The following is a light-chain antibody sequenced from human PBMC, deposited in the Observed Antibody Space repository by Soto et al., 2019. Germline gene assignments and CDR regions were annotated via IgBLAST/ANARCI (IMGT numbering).Light chain of an antibody. CDR2: EAS. J-gene: IGKJ1*01. CDR3: QKSNDAPRT. Sequence: QMTQSPSSLSASVGDRVTITSRASQDISNYLAWYQQKPGGAPKLLIYEASTLQSGVPPRFSGSGSGADFTLTISSLQPEDVAIYYCQKSNDAPRTFGQGTRVEMK. CDR1: QDISNY. V-gene: IGKV1-27*01.